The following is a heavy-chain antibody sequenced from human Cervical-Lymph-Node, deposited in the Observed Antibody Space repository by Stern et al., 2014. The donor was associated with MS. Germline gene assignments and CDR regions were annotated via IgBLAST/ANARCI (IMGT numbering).Heavy chain of an antibody. CDR1: GYTFTSYW. Sequence: VQLVESGPEVKRPGVSLKISCQASGYTFTSYWIGWVRQMPGKGREWIAIIFPGGSDIRYSPSFQGQITISADKSSSTAYLQWNNLKASDTAIYYCARQRYFDYWGQGTLVTVSS. CDR3: ARQRYFDY. CDR2: IFPGGSDI. J-gene: IGHJ4*02. V-gene: IGHV5-51*01.